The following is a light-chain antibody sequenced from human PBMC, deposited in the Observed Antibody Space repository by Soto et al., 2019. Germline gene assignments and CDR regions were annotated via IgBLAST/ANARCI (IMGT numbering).Light chain of an antibody. V-gene: IGKV3-20*01. CDR1: QSVSSSY. Sequence: EIVLTQSPGTLSLSPGERATLSCRASQSVSSSYLAGYQQKPGQAPRLRIYGASSGATGIPDRFSGRGSGTDFTLTISSLEPEDFAVYYCQQYGSSPWTFGQGTKVDIK. CDR2: GAS. CDR3: QQYGSSPWT. J-gene: IGKJ1*01.